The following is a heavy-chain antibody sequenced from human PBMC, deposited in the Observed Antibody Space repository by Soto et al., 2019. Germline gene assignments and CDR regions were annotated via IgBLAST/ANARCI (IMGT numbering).Heavy chain of an antibody. D-gene: IGHD3-3*01. CDR3: ARDFGHGYYLDY. Sequence: GGSLGLSCAASGFTFSSYSMSWVRQAPGKGLEWVSGFRTGADDGTTYYADSVRGRFTISRDNAESSLYLQMNSLRDEDTAVYFCARDFGHGYYLDYWGRGTLVTVSS. J-gene: IGHJ4*02. CDR2: FRTGADDGTT. V-gene: IGHV3-23*01. CDR1: GFTFSSYS.